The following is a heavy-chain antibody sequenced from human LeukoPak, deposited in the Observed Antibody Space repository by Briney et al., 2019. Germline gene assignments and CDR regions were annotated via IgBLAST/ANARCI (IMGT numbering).Heavy chain of an antibody. CDR2: IYPGDSDT. D-gene: IGHD3-22*01. Sequence: GESLKTSCKGSGYSFTSYWMGWVRQMPGKGLEWMGIIYPGDSDTRYSPSFQGQVTISADKSISTAYLQWSSLKASDTAMYYCARLSASTYYYDSSGPYYFDYWGQGTLVTVSS. CDR3: ARLSASTYYYDSSGPYYFDY. CDR1: GYSFTSYW. J-gene: IGHJ4*02. V-gene: IGHV5-51*01.